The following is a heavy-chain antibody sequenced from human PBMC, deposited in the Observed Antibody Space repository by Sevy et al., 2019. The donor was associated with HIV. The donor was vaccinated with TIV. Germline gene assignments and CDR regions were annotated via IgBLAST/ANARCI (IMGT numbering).Heavy chain of an antibody. V-gene: IGHV1-8*01. CDR2: MNPNSGNT. J-gene: IGHJ3*02. CDR1: GYTFTSYD. Sequence: ASVKVSCKASGYTFTSYDINWVRQATGQGLEWMGWMNPNSGNTSYAQKFQGRVTMTRNTSISTAYMELSSLRSEDTAVYYCARYYYDSSGYYSDDAFDIWGQGTMVTVSS. D-gene: IGHD3-22*01. CDR3: ARYYYDSSGYYSDDAFDI.